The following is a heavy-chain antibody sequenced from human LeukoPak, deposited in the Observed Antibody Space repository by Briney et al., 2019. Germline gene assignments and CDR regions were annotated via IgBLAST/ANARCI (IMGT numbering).Heavy chain of an antibody. CDR2: IYYSGST. V-gene: IGHV4-39*07. D-gene: IGHD3-10*01. J-gene: IGHJ6*03. Sequence: SETLSLTCTVSGGSISSSSYYWGWIRQPPGKGLEWIGSIYYSGSTYYNPSLKSRVTISVDTSKNQFSLKLSSVTAADTAAYYCARKARGITMVRGVIYYYYYMDVWGKGTTVTVSS. CDR3: ARKARGITMVRGVIYYYYYMDV. CDR1: GGSISSSSYY.